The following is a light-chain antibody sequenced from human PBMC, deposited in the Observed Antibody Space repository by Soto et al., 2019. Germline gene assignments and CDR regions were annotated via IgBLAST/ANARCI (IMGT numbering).Light chain of an antibody. Sequence: DIQMTQSPSTLSASVGDRVTITCRASQSISSWLAWYQQKPGKAPKLLIYDASSLERGVPSRFSGSGSGTEFTLTISSLQPDDFATYYCQQYNSYSGRTFGQGTKVEIK. V-gene: IGKV1-5*01. CDR3: QQYNSYSGRT. J-gene: IGKJ1*01. CDR2: DAS. CDR1: QSISSW.